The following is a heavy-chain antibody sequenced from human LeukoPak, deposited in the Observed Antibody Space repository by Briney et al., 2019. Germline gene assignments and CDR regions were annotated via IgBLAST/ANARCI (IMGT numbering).Heavy chain of an antibody. J-gene: IGHJ3*02. CDR2: ISSSGSSR. D-gene: IGHD6-25*01. CDR1: GFTFSSYE. V-gene: IGHV3-48*03. Sequence: GGSLRLSCAASGFTFSSYEMNWVRQAPGKGLEWVSYISSSGSSRYYADAVKGRFTVSRDNAKNSLYLQMNSLRAEDTAVYYCARGVRRRPDAFDIWGQGTMVTVSS. CDR3: ARGVRRRPDAFDI.